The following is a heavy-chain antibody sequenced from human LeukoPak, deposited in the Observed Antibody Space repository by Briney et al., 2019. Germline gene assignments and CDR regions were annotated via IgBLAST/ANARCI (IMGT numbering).Heavy chain of an antibody. D-gene: IGHD5-12*01. Sequence: APVKVSCKASGYTFTSYGISWVRQAPGQGLEWMGWISAYNGNTNYAQKLQGRVTMTTDTSTSTAYMELRSLRSDDTAVYYCARNTRKYSGYDYAYWGQGTLVTVSS. V-gene: IGHV1-18*01. CDR2: ISAYNGNT. CDR3: ARNTRKYSGYDYAY. CDR1: GYTFTSYG. J-gene: IGHJ4*02.